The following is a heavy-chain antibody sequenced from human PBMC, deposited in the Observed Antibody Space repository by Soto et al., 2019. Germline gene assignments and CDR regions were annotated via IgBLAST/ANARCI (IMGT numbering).Heavy chain of an antibody. J-gene: IGHJ4*02. V-gene: IGHV2-5*01. D-gene: IGHD3-22*01. CDR1: GFSLSTSGVG. CDR3: AHRGSPRRSSGYYFGY. CDR2: IYWNDDK. Sequence: QITLKESGPTLVKPTQTLTLTCTFSGFSLSTSGVGVGWIRQPPGKALEWLALIYWNDDKRYSPSLKSRLTITKDTSKNQVVLTMTNMDPVDTATYYCAHRGSPRRSSGYYFGYWGQGTLVTVSS.